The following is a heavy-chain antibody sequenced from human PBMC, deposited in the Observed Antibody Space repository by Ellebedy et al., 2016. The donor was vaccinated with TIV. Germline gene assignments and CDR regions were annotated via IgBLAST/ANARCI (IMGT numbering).Heavy chain of an antibody. Sequence: GESLKISCAASGFTFSGFAMTWVRQAPGKGLEWVSTISHTGTRTYYTDSVEGRFIISRDTSKKTLYLQMNGLRAEDTAIYYCAKGRGGGSDSSAPRYYFDYWGLGTLVTVSS. J-gene: IGHJ4*02. CDR3: AKGRGGGSDSSAPRYYFDY. D-gene: IGHD3-22*01. V-gene: IGHV3-23*01. CDR2: ISHTGTRT. CDR1: GFTFSGFA.